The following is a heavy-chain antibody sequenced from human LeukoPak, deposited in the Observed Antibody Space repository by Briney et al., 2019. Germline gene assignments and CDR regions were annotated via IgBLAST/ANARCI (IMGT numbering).Heavy chain of an antibody. Sequence: PGRSLRLSCADSGFTFSRYAMHWVRRAPGKGLEWVAVISYDGSNKFYADSVKGRLAISRGNSKNTLYLQMNSLRTEDTAVYYCAKASNNHGLGGTVEYWGQGTLVTVSS. CDR3: AKASNNHGLGGTVEY. CDR2: ISYDGSNK. V-gene: IGHV3-30*18. J-gene: IGHJ4*02. D-gene: IGHD1-14*01. CDR1: GFTFSRYA.